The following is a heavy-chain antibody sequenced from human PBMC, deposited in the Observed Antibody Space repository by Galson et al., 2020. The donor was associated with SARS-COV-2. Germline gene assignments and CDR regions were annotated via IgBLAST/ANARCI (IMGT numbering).Heavy chain of an antibody. Sequence: ASVKVSCKVSGYTLTELSMHWVRQAPGKGLEWMGGFDPEDGETIYAQKFQGRVPMTEDTSTDTAYMELSSLRSEDTAVYYCATGVAAAGTTQNYYYYYGMDGWGQGTMVTVSS. V-gene: IGHV1-24*01. CDR1: GYTLTELS. CDR2: FDPEDGET. D-gene: IGHD6-13*01. J-gene: IGHJ6*02. CDR3: ATGVAAAGTTQNYYYYYGMDG.